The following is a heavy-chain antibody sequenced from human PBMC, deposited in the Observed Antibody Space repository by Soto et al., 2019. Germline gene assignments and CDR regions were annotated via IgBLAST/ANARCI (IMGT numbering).Heavy chain of an antibody. CDR3: ARENDFWSGYGMDV. V-gene: IGHV3-33*01. CDR1: GFTLSSYG. CDR2: IWYEGSNK. D-gene: IGHD3-3*01. Sequence: HPGGSLRLSCAASGFTLSSYGMHWVRQAPGKGLEWVAVIWYEGSNKYYADSVKGRFTISRDNSKNTLYLQMNSLRAEDTAVYYCARENDFWSGYGMDVWGQGTTVTVSS. J-gene: IGHJ6*02.